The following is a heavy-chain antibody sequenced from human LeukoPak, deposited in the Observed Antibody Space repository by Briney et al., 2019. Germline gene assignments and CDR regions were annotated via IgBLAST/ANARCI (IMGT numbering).Heavy chain of an antibody. CDR2: INSDGSST. Sequence: GGSMRLSCAASGFTFSSYWMHWVRQAPGKGLVWVSRINSDGSSTSYADSVKGRFTISRDNAKNTLYLQMNSLRAEDTAVYYCAKDGSSWYSPNDYWGQGTLVTVSS. CDR3: AKDGSSWYSPNDY. V-gene: IGHV3-74*01. J-gene: IGHJ4*02. D-gene: IGHD6-13*01. CDR1: GFTFSSYW.